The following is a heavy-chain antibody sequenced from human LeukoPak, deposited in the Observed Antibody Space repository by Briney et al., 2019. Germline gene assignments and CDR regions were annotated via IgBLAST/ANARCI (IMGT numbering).Heavy chain of an antibody. Sequence: KPSETLSLTCTVSGGSISSYYWSWIRQPAGKRLEWIGRIYTSGNTNYNPSLKSRVTISVDTSKNQFSLKLSSVTAADTAVYYCARDFVYGSGSSNWFDPWGQGTLVTVSS. J-gene: IGHJ5*02. CDR2: IYTSGNT. V-gene: IGHV4-4*07. D-gene: IGHD3-10*01. CDR1: GGSISSYY. CDR3: ARDFVYGSGSSNWFDP.